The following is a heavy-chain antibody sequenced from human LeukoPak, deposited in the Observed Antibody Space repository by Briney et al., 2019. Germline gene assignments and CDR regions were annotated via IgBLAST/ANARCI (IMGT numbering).Heavy chain of an antibody. J-gene: IGHJ5*02. CDR1: GGSISSSSYY. CDR2: IYYSGST. V-gene: IGHV4-39*01. Sequence: PSETLSLTCTVSGGSISSSSYYWGWIRQPPGKGLEWIGSIYYSGSTYYNPSLKSRVTISADTSKNQFSVKLSSVTAADTAVYYCARQGARVEFDPWGQGTLVTVSS. CDR3: ARQGARVEFDP.